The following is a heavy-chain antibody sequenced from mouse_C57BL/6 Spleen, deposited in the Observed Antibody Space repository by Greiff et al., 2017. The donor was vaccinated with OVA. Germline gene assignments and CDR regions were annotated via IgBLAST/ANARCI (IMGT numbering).Heavy chain of an antibody. CDR2: INPNNGGT. CDR3: ARSGRGYYYLDY. CDR1: GYTFTDYN. J-gene: IGHJ2*01. V-gene: IGHV1-18*01. Sequence: EVQRVESGPELVKPGASVKISCKASGYTFTDYNMDWVKQSHGKSLEWIGDINPNNGGTIYNQKFKGKATLTVDKSSSTAYMELRSLTSEDTAVDYCARSGRGYYYLDYWGQGTTLTVSS.